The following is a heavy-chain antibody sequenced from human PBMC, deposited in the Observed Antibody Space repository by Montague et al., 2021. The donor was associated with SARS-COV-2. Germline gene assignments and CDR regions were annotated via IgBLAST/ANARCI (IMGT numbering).Heavy chain of an antibody. CDR2: IYTSGST. D-gene: IGHD3-22*01. V-gene: IGHV4-61*02. CDR1: GGSISSGSYY. Sequence: TLSLTCIVSGGSISSGSYYWSWIRQPAGKGLEWIGRIYTSGSTNYNPSLKSRVTISLDTSKNQFSLKLSSVTAADTAVFYCARGRLYYDSSGYYFDYWGQGPLVTVSS. CDR3: ARGRLYYDSSGYYFDY. J-gene: IGHJ4*02.